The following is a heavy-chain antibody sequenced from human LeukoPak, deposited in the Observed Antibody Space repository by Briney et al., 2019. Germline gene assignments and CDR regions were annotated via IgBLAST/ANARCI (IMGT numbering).Heavy chain of an antibody. CDR1: GGSISSLNYH. D-gene: IGHD6-19*01. Sequence: SQTLSLTCTVSGGSISSLNYHWTWIRQPAGKGLELIGRIYTSGSTNYSPSFKTRVTIYIDTSKNQFSLKLSSVTAADTAVYYCARDPGGSGPASWGPGTLVTVSS. V-gene: IGHV4-61*02. J-gene: IGHJ5*02. CDR3: ARDPGGSGPAS. CDR2: IYTSGST.